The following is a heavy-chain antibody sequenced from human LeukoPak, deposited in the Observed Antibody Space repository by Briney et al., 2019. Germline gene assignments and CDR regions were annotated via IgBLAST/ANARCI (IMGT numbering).Heavy chain of an antibody. D-gene: IGHD3-3*01. V-gene: IGHV3-7*01. Sequence: PGGSLRLSCAASGFTFSSYRMSWVRQAPGKGLEWVANIKEDGSEKYYVDSVKGRFTISRDNAKNSLYLKMKSLRAEDTAVYYCAREGPDYSFCRGYYYFYFFMAVWGEGTAVTVSS. J-gene: IGHJ6*03. CDR1: GFTFSSYR. CDR3: AREGPDYSFCRGYYYFYFFMAV. CDR2: IKEDGSEK.